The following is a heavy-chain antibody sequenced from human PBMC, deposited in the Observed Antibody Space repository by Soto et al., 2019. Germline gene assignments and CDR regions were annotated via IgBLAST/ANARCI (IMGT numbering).Heavy chain of an antibody. J-gene: IGHJ6*02. Sequence: PSETLSLTCTVSGGSISSGDYYWSWIRQPPGKGLEWIGYIYYSGSTYYNPSLKSRVTISVDTSKNQFSLKLSSVTAADTAVYYCAQSGYDFWSGYYTSGSEYGMDVWGQGTTVTVSS. CDR2: IYYSGST. CDR3: AQSGYDFWSGYYTSGSEYGMDV. D-gene: IGHD3-3*01. CDR1: GGSISSGDYY. V-gene: IGHV4-30-4*01.